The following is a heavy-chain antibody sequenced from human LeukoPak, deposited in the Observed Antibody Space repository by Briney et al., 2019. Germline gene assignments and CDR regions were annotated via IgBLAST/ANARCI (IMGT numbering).Heavy chain of an antibody. Sequence: SETLSLTCTVSGGSISSYYWSWIRQPPGKGLEWIGYIYYSGSTNYNPSLKSRVTISVDTSKNQFSLKLSSVTAADTAVYYCARGEVGGGNSYFDYWGQGTLVTVSS. V-gene: IGHV4-59*12. CDR3: ARGEVGGGNSYFDY. D-gene: IGHD4-23*01. J-gene: IGHJ4*02. CDR2: IYYSGST. CDR1: GGSISSYY.